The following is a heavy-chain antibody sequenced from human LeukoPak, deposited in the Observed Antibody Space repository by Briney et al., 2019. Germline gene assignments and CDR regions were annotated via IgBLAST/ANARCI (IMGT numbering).Heavy chain of an antibody. D-gene: IGHD3-3*01. CDR1: GFTFSSHW. CDR3: TRGYYDFWSGSHDAFDI. Sequence: GGSLRLSCAASGFTFSSHWMHWVRQAPGKGLVWVSRINSDGSSTSYADSVKGRFTISRDNAKNTLYLQMNSLRAEDTAVYYCTRGYYDFWSGSHDAFDIWGQGTMVTVS. J-gene: IGHJ3*02. V-gene: IGHV3-74*01. CDR2: INSDGSST.